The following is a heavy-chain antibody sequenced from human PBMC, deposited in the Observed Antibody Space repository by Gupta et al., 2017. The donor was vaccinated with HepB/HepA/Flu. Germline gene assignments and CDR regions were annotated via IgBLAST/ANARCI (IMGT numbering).Heavy chain of an antibody. CDR3: AHYCSGGSCYYYAVDAFDI. J-gene: IGHJ3*02. V-gene: IGHV2-5*02. Sequence: QITLKESGPTLVKPTQTLTLTCTFSGFSLSTSGVGVGWIRQPPGKALEWLALIYWDDDKRYSPSLKSRLTITKDTSKNQVVLTMTNMDPVDTATYYCAHYCSGGSCYYYAVDAFDIWGQGTMVTVSS. D-gene: IGHD2-15*01. CDR1: GFSLSTSGVG. CDR2: IYWDDDK.